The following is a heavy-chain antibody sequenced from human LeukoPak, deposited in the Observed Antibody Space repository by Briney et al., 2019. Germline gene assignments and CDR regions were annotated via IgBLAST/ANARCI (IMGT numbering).Heavy chain of an antibody. CDR1: GGSISSYY. CDR3: ARDTEYYGSGSYWFDP. J-gene: IGHJ5*02. Sequence: SETLSLTCTVSGGSISSYYWSWIRQPPGKGLEWIGYIYYSGSTNYNPSLKSRVTISVDTSKNQFSLKLSSVTAADTAVYYCARDTEYYGSGSYWFDPWGQGTLVTVSS. D-gene: IGHD3-10*01. V-gene: IGHV4-59*01. CDR2: IYYSGST.